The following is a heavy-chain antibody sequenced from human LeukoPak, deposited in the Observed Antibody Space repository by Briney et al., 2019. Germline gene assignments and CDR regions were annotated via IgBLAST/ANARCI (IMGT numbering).Heavy chain of an antibody. Sequence: SVTVSCKASGGTFSSYAISWVRQAPGQGLEWMGGIIPIFGTANYAQKFQGRVTITTDESMSTAYMELSSLRSEDTAVYYCARGAGNWFDPWGQGTLVTVSS. CDR2: IIPIFGTA. J-gene: IGHJ5*02. V-gene: IGHV1-69*05. CDR3: ARGAGNWFDP. CDR1: GGTFSSYA.